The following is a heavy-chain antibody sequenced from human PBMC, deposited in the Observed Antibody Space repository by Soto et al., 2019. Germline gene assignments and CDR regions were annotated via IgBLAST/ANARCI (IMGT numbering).Heavy chain of an antibody. D-gene: IGHD3-22*01. CDR2: IYSGGRT. CDR3: ARDTPLFSFGYQRGNYFDY. V-gene: IGHV3-66*01. CDR1: GLTVSSNS. J-gene: IGHJ4*02. Sequence: GGSLRLSCVVSGLTVSSNSMNWVRQAPGKGLEWVSIIYSGGRTNYADSVKDRFTISRDTSRNTLYLQMSSLRVEDTAVYYCARDTPLFSFGYQRGNYFDYWGQGIVVTSPQ.